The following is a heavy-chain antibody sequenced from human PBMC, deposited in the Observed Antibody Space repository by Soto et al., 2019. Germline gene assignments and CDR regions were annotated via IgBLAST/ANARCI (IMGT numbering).Heavy chain of an antibody. Sequence: PSETLSLTCAVYGGSFSGYYWSWIRQPPGKGLEWIGEINHSGSTNYNPSLKSRVTISVDTSKNQFSLKLSSVTAADTAVYYCARIVPAAIFFGYYYYGMDVWGQGTTVTV. CDR3: ARIVPAAIFFGYYYYGMDV. V-gene: IGHV4-34*01. CDR1: GGSFSGYY. CDR2: INHSGST. D-gene: IGHD2-2*02. J-gene: IGHJ6*02.